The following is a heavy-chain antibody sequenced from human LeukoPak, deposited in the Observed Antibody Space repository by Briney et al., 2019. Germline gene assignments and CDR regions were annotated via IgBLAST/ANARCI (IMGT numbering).Heavy chain of an antibody. CDR3: ARGQLVADY. Sequence: PGGSLRLSCAAAGFTFSDYYVSWIRQAAGKGLEWVSYISSSGRTIYYADSVKARFPIARDNAKNSLYLQMNSLRAEDTAVYYCARGQLVADYWSQGTLVTVSS. CDR1: GFTFSDYY. D-gene: IGHD6-6*01. CDR2: ISSSGRTI. J-gene: IGHJ4*02. V-gene: IGHV3-11*01.